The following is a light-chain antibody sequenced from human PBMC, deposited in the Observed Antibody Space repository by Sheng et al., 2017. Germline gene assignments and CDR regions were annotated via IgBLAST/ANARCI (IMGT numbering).Light chain of an antibody. Sequence: EIVLTQSPVTLFVSPGQTATLSCRASERVYSRLAWYQQKPGQAPRLLIYGGSTRATGVSSRFSGTGSGTDFILTISSLQSDDLGIYYCQQYNTWPRISFGGGTRVEIK. CDR2: GGS. CDR3: QQYNTWPRIS. V-gene: IGKV3-15*01. J-gene: IGKJ4*01. CDR1: ERVYSR.